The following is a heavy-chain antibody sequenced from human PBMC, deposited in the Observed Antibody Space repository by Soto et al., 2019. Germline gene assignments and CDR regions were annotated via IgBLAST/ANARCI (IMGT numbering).Heavy chain of an antibody. CDR3: AKDDGLRFLEWLSSDYYGMDV. V-gene: IGHV3-30*18. D-gene: IGHD3-3*01. J-gene: IGHJ6*02. CDR2: ISYDGSNK. Sequence: SLRLSCAASGFTFSSYGMHWVRQAPGKGLEWVAVISYDGSNKYYADSVKGRFTISRDNSKNTLYLQMNSLRAEDTAVYYCAKDDGLRFLEWLSSDYYGMDVWGQGTTVTVSS. CDR1: GFTFSSYG.